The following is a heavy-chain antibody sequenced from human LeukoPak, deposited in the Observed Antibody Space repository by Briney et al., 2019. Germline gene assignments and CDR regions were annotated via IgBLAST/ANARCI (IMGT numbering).Heavy chain of an antibody. CDR3: AGLIPRGY. V-gene: IGHV4-34*01. CDR1: GGSFSGYY. CDR2: INHSGST. Sequence: SETLSLTCAVYGGSFSGYYWSWIRQPPGKGLEWIGEINHSGSTNYNPSLKSRVTISVDTSKNQFSLKLSSVTAADTAGYYCAGLIPRGYWGQGTLVTVSS. D-gene: IGHD3-10*01. J-gene: IGHJ4*02.